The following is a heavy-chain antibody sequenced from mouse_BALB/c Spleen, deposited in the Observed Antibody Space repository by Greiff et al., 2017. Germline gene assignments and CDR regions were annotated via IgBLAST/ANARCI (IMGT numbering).Heavy chain of an antibody. CDR1: GFSLTSYG. D-gene: IGHD2-4*01. Sequence: VQVVESGPGLVAPSQSLSITCTVSGFSLTSYGVHWVRQPPGKGLEWLGVIWAGGSTNYNSALMSRLSISKDNSKSQVFLKMNSLQTDDTAMYYCAITMITSFAYWGQGTLVTVSA. CDR2: IWAGGST. CDR3: AITMITSFAY. V-gene: IGHV2-9*02. J-gene: IGHJ3*01.